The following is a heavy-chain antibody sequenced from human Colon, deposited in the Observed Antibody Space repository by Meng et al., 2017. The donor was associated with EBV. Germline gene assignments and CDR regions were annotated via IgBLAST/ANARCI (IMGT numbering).Heavy chain of an antibody. Sequence: QVQLVGAGGGVVQHGTSLGLSCEASGFSFGGFGMHWVRQGPGKGLEWVAMISYDGQKTYYADSVKGRFSISRDKSKNTFLQMSSLTVEDSAIYFCAKEYSLSSSWPYFDSRGQGTLVTVSS. CDR3: AKEYSLSSSWPYFDS. J-gene: IGHJ4*02. CDR2: ISYDGQKT. V-gene: IGHV3-30*18. D-gene: IGHD5-18*01. CDR1: GFSFGGFG.